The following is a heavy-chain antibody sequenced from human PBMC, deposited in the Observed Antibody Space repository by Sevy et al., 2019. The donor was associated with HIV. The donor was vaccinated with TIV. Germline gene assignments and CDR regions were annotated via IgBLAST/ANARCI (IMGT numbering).Heavy chain of an antibody. V-gene: IGHV3-21*01. D-gene: IGHD3-22*01. Sequence: GGSLRLSCAASGFTFSSYSMHWVRQAPGKGLEWVSSINSISTYKYYADSVKGRLTISRDNAKNSLYLQMNSLRAEDTAVYYCARGPDYYDSSGYYYQWGQGTLVTVSS. CDR3: ARGPDYYDSSGYYYQ. CDR2: INSISTYK. J-gene: IGHJ4*02. CDR1: GFTFSSYS.